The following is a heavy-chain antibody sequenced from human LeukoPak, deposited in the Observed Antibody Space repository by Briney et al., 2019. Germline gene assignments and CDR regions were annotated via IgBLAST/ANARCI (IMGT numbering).Heavy chain of an antibody. CDR3: ARAFRGSGFPESDY. V-gene: IGHV1-46*01. CDR2: INPNGGHT. CDR1: GYTFSSYY. Sequence: GASVKVSCKASGYTFSSYYIHWVRQDPGHGLEWMGIINPNGGHTSYAQKFQDRVTMTRDMSTSTVYMELSSLRSEDTAVYYCARAFRGSGFPESDYWGQGTLVTVSS. D-gene: IGHD3-22*01. J-gene: IGHJ4*02.